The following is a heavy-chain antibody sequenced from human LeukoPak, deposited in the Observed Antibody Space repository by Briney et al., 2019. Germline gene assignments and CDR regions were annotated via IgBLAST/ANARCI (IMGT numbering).Heavy chain of an antibody. J-gene: IGHJ4*02. Sequence: PGRSLRLSCAASGFTFDDYAMHWVRQAPGKGLEWVSGISWNSGSIGYADSVKGRFTISRDNSKNTLYLQMNSLRAEDTAVYYCAKRSGYELDHWGQGTLVTVSS. CDR3: AKRSGYELDH. V-gene: IGHV3-9*01. CDR1: GFTFDDYA. CDR2: ISWNSGSI. D-gene: IGHD5-12*01.